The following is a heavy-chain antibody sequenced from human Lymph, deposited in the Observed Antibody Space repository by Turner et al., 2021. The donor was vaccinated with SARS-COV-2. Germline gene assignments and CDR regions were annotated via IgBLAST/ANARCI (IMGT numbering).Heavy chain of an antibody. Sequence: QVQLQESGPGLVKPSETLSLTCPVSGGSISSYYWSWIRQPPGKGLEWIGYIYYSGSINYNPSLKSRVTISVDTSKNQFSLKLSSVTAADTAVYYCARGFDYWGQGTLVTVSS. J-gene: IGHJ4*02. CDR1: GGSISSYY. V-gene: IGHV4-59*01. CDR3: ARGFDY. CDR2: IYYSGSI.